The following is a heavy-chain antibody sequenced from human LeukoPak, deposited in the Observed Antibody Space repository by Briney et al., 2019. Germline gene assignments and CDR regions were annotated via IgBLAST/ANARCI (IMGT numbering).Heavy chain of an antibody. V-gene: IGHV3-74*01. Sequence: GGSLRLSCAASGFTFSTYWTHWVRQAPGTGLVWVSRIKSHGSNSNYADCVKGRFTISRDNAKNTLYLQMNSLRAEDTAVYHCVRVGGRSSIGGDCWGQGTLVTVSS. CDR1: GFTFSTYW. J-gene: IGHJ4*02. CDR3: VRVGGRSSIGGDC. D-gene: IGHD3-10*01. CDR2: IKSHGSNS.